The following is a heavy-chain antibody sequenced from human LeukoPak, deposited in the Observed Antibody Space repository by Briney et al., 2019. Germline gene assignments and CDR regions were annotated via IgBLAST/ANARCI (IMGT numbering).Heavy chain of an antibody. J-gene: IGHJ3*02. V-gene: IGHV1-69*13. Sequence: SVRVSCKASGGTFSSYAISWVRQAPGQGLEWMGGIIPIFGTANYAQKFQGRVTITADESTSTAYTELSSLRSEDTAVYYCARVGLQGAFDIWGQGTMVTVSS. CDR1: GGTFSSYA. D-gene: IGHD4-11*01. CDR2: IIPIFGTA. CDR3: ARVGLQGAFDI.